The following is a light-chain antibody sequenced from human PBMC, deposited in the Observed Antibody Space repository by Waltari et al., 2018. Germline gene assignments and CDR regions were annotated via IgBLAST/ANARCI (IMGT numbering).Light chain of an antibody. V-gene: IGLV3-21*02. CDR2: DDN. Sequence: YVLTQLPSVSVALGQTARIICGGRNIGSKSVNWYQQKPGQAPVLVVYDDNDRPSGIPEVFSGSNAGKPPTLTISRVEVGDEADYYCQVWDSSSDHVVFGGGTKLTVL. CDR3: QVWDSSSDHVV. J-gene: IGLJ2*01. CDR1: NIGSKS.